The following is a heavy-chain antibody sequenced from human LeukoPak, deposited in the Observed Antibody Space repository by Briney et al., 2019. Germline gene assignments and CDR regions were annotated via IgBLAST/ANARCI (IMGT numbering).Heavy chain of an antibody. CDR1: GFTFSSYW. CDR3: ARDSAYYDFWSGYYSHFDY. D-gene: IGHD3-3*01. V-gene: IGHV3-7*01. J-gene: IGHJ4*02. CDR2: IKQDGSEK. Sequence: GGSLRLSCAASGFTFSSYWVSWVRQAPGKGLEWVANIKQDGSEKCYVDSVKGRFTISRDNAKNSLYLQMNSLRAEDTAVYYCARDSAYYDFWSGYYSHFDYWGQGTLVTVSS.